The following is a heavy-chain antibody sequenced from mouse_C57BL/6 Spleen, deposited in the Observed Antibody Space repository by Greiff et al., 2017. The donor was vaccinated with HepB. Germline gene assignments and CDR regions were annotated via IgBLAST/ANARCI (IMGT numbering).Heavy chain of an antibody. V-gene: IGHV5-4*01. D-gene: IGHD4-1*01. Sequence: EVKVVESGGGLVKPGGSLKLSCAASGFTFSSYAMSWVRQTPEKRLEWVATISDGGSYTYYPDNVKGRFTISRDNAKNNLYLQMSHLKSEDTAMYYCARERGTGTFDYWGQGTTLTVSS. J-gene: IGHJ2*01. CDR2: ISDGGSYT. CDR3: ARERGTGTFDY. CDR1: GFTFSSYA.